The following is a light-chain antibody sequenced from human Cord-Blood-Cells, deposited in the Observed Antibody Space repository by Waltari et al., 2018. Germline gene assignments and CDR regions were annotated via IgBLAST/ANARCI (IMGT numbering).Light chain of an antibody. CDR3: QSYDSSWV. J-gene: IGLJ3*02. CDR2: EDN. CDR1: SGSIASNY. Sequence: NFMLTQPHSVSEPPGKTVTISCTRSSGSIASNYVQWYQQRPGSSPTTVIYEDNQRPSGVPDRFSGSIDSSSNSASLTISGLKTEDEADYYCQSYDSSWVFGGGTKLTVL. V-gene: IGLV6-57*01.